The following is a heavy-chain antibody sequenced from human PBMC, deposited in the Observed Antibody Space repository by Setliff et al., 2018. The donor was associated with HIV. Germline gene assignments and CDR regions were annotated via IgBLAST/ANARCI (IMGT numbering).Heavy chain of an antibody. Sequence: GGSLRLSCAASGFTFSTYWMGWIRQVPGKGLEWVANIKADGSEKYYMNSVKGRFTISRDNAENSLYLQMNSLRADDTAVYFCARDTTSGWMLTNWGQGTLVTVSS. CDR2: IKADGSEK. D-gene: IGHD6-25*01. CDR1: GFTFSTYW. CDR3: ARDTTSGWMLTN. V-gene: IGHV3-7*01. J-gene: IGHJ4*02.